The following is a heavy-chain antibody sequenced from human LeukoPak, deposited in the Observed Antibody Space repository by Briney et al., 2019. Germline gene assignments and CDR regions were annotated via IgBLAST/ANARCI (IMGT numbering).Heavy chain of an antibody. D-gene: IGHD3-22*01. V-gene: IGHV4-34*01. CDR3: ARRRWWRVYDSDAFDI. J-gene: IGHJ3*02. Sequence: NPSETLSLTCAVYGGSFSGYYWSWIRQPPGKGLEWIGEINHSGSTNYNPSLKSRVTISVDTSKNQFSLKLSSVTAADTAVYYCARRRWWRVYDSDAFDIWGQGTMVTVSS. CDR2: INHSGST. CDR1: GGSFSGYY.